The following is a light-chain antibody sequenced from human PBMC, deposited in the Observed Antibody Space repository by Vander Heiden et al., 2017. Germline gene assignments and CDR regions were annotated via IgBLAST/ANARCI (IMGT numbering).Light chain of an antibody. CDR2: QDT. J-gene: IGLJ2*01. CDR3: QAWDSTTVV. Sequence: ELTQPTSLSVPPGQTADIPCSAVKWGDKYASWSQQKPGQSPVLVIYQDTKRPSGIPERFSGSNSGNTATLTISGTQTMDVADYYSQAWDSTTVVFGGGTKLTVL. CDR1: KWGDKY. V-gene: IGLV3-1*01.